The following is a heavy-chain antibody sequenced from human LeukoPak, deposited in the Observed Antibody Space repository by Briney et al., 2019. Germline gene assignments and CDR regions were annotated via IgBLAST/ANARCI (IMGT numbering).Heavy chain of an antibody. CDR3: ARGGITMVRGAYL. D-gene: IGHD3-10*01. CDR1: GFTSSSYA. J-gene: IGHJ1*01. V-gene: IGHV3-30*04. CDR2: ISYDGSNK. Sequence: GRSLRLSCAASGFTSSSYAMHWVRQAPGKGLEWVAVISYDGSNKYYADSVKGRFTISRDNSKNTLYLQMNSLRAEDTAVYYCARGGITMVRGAYLWGQGTLVTVSS.